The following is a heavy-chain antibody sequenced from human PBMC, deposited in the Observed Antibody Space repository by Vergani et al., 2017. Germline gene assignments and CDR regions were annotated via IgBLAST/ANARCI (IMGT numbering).Heavy chain of an antibody. CDR1: GFILSSHG. V-gene: IGHV3-7*01. D-gene: IGHD6-13*01. CDR3: ARVGSSSWYYFDY. Sequence: VQLVEWGGGVVQPGGSLRLSCTASGFILSSHGMHWVRQAPGKGLEWVANINQDGSEEYYVDSVKGRFTISRDNAKNSMYLQMNSLRAEDTAVYYCARVGSSSWYYFDYWGQGTLVTVSS. J-gene: IGHJ4*02. CDR2: INQDGSEE.